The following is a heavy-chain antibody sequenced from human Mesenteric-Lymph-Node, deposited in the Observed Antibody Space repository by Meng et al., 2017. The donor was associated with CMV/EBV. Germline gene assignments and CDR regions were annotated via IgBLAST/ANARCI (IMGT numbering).Heavy chain of an antibody. Sequence: LQLQESSPGLVKPSEPLPTTCTVSGASISSSIYYWVWIRQPPGKGLEWIGSIYYSGSTYYNPSLKSRVTISVDTSKNQFSLKLSSVTAADTAVYYCARPHYYGSGSSPWFDPWGQGTLVTVSS. J-gene: IGHJ5*02. CDR1: GASISSSIYY. CDR2: IYYSGST. D-gene: IGHD3-10*01. V-gene: IGHV4-39*01. CDR3: ARPHYYGSGSSPWFDP.